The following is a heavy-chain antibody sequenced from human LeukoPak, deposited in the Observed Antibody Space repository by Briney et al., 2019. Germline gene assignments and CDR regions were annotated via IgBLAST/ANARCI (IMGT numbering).Heavy chain of an antibody. D-gene: IGHD3-16*01. Sequence: GGSVRLSCAASGFTFSSYWMHWVRQAPGKGLVWVSRINSDGSSTSYADSVKGRFTISRDNATNTLYLQMNSLRAEDTAVYYCAGFWGYYYGMDVWGQGTTVTVSS. CDR2: INSDGSST. V-gene: IGHV3-74*01. CDR1: GFTFSSYW. CDR3: AGFWGYYYGMDV. J-gene: IGHJ6*02.